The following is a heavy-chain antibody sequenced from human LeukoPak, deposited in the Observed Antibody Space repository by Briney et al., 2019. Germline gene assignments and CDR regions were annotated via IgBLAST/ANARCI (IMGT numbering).Heavy chain of an antibody. CDR2: ISASGDVT. D-gene: IGHD6-13*01. CDR1: GFTFSKFP. Sequence: GGSLRLSCAASGFTFSKFPMGWVRQAPGRGLEWVSAISASGDVTFYADSLRGRFTISRDNSKSTLYLQMNSLRAEDTAVYYCARYGNIYSSSWYGDAFDIWGQGTMVTVSS. J-gene: IGHJ3*02. V-gene: IGHV3-23*01. CDR3: ARYGNIYSSSWYGDAFDI.